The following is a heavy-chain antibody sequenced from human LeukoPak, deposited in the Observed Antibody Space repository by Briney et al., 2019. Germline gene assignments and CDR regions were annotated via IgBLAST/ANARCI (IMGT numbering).Heavy chain of an antibody. Sequence: PSETLSLTCTVSGYSISSGYYWGWIRQPPGKGLEWIGSISHSGSTYYNPSLKSRVTISVDTSKNQFSLKLRSVTAADTAVYYCARHSMNLGGRPADYYFDYWGQGTLVTVSS. J-gene: IGHJ4*02. D-gene: IGHD3/OR15-3a*01. CDR2: ISHSGST. CDR1: GYSISSGYY. V-gene: IGHV4-38-2*02. CDR3: ARHSMNLGGRPADYYFDY.